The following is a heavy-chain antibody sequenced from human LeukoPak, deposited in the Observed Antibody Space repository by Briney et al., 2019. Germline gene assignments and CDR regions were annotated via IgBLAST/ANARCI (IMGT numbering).Heavy chain of an antibody. D-gene: IGHD3-16*02. CDR2: ISAYNGNT. CDR1: GYTFTSYG. Sequence: EASVKVSCKASGYTFTSYGISWVRQAPGQGLEWMGWISAYNGNTNYAQKLQGRVTMTTDTSTSTAYMELRSLGSDDTAVYYCARVADVYDYVWGSYRRRRAFDYWGQGTLVTVSS. CDR3: ARVADVYDYVWGSYRRRRAFDY. J-gene: IGHJ4*02. V-gene: IGHV1-18*01.